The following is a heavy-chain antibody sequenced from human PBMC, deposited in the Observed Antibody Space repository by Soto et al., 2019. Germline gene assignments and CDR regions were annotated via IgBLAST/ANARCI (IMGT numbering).Heavy chain of an antibody. CDR2: INHSGST. V-gene: IGHV4-34*01. CDR3: ASFTQWLVDVGFDP. J-gene: IGHJ5*02. Sequence: QVQLQQWGAGLLKPSETLSLTCAVYGGSFSGYYWSWIRQPPGKGLEWIGEINHSGSTNYNPSLKSRVTISVDTSKNQFSLKLSSVTAADTAVYYCASFTQWLVDVGFDPWGQGTLVTVSS. D-gene: IGHD6-19*01. CDR1: GGSFSGYY.